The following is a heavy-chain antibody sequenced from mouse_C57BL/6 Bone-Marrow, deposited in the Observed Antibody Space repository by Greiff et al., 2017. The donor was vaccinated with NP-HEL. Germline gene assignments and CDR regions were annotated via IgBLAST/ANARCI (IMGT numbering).Heavy chain of an antibody. D-gene: IGHD1-1*01. V-gene: IGHV14-4*01. CDR3: TGGTTVVSRMDY. J-gene: IGHJ4*01. CDR2: IDPENGDT. Sequence: VQLQQSGAELVRPGASVKLSCTASGFNIKDDYMHWVKQRPEQGLEWIGWIDPENGDTEYASKFQGKATITADTSSNTAYLQLSSLTSEDTAVYYCTGGTTVVSRMDYWGQGTSVTVSS. CDR1: GFNIKDDY.